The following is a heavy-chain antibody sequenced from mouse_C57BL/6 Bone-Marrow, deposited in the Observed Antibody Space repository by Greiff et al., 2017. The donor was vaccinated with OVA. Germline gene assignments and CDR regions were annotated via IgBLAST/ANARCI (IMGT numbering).Heavy chain of an antibody. V-gene: IGHV1-42*01. J-gene: IGHJ3*01. D-gene: IGHD4-1*01. CDR2: INPSTGGT. Sequence: EVQLHQSGPELVKPGASVKISCKASGYSFTGYYMNWVKQSPEKSLEWIGEINPSTGGTTYNQKFKAKATLTVDKSSSTAYMQLKSLTSEDSAVYYCARGGTSPFAYWGQGTLVTVSA. CDR3: ARGGTSPFAY. CDR1: GYSFTGYY.